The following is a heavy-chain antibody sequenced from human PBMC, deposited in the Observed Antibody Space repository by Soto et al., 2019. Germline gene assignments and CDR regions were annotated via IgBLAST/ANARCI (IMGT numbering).Heavy chain of an antibody. CDR3: AREGVHNYTEYYFDY. J-gene: IGHJ4*02. D-gene: IGHD3-10*01. CDR1: GFTFSYYT. Sequence: LRLSCAASGFTFSYYTVHWVRRAPGKGLEWVSSISGIRDYIRYADSVKGRFTISRDNAKTSLYLQMNSLTAEDTAVYYCAREGVHNYTEYYFDYWGQGTLVTVSS. V-gene: IGHV3-21*06. CDR2: ISGIRDYI.